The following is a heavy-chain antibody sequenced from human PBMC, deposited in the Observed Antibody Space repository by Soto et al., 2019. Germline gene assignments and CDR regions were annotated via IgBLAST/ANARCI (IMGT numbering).Heavy chain of an antibody. J-gene: IGHJ6*03. CDR3: ARESGGATATLDYYYFYMDV. CDR2: INPNSGVT. CDR1: GDTFTVYY. D-gene: IGHD5-12*01. Sequence: QVQLVQSGAEVKKPGASVTVSCRASGDTFTVYYMHWVRQPPGQGLVWMGWINPNSGVTKYAQKFQGWVTMTRDTSIRTVYMELSRLRSDDTAVYYCARESGGATATLDYYYFYMDVWDTGTTVTVS. V-gene: IGHV1-2*04.